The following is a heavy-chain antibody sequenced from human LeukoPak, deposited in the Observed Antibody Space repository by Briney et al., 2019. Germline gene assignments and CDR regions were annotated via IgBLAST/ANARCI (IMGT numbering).Heavy chain of an antibody. J-gene: IGHJ3*02. CDR1: GGSISSYY. Sequence: PSETLSLTCTVSGGSISSYYWSWIRQPLGKGLEWIGYIYCSGSTNYNPSLKSRVTISVDTFKNQFSLKLSSVTAADTAVYYCARNGYYDSSGYSSDAFYIWGQGTMVTVSS. CDR3: ARNGYYDSSGYSSDAFYI. V-gene: IGHV4-59*01. D-gene: IGHD3-22*01. CDR2: IYCSGST.